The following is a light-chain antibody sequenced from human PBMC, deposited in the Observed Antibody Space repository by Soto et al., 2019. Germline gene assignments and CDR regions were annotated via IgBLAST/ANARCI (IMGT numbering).Light chain of an antibody. CDR2: DNN. Sequence: QSVLTQPPSVSGAPGQRVTISCTGSSSNIGAGYAVHWYQQLPGKAPKLLMYDNNNRPSGVPKRFSGSKSGTSASLAIAGLQTEDEAYYFCQSFDSSRLGLLFGGGTKVTVL. CDR1: SSNIGAGYA. V-gene: IGLV1-40*01. CDR3: QSFDSSRLGLL. J-gene: IGLJ2*01.